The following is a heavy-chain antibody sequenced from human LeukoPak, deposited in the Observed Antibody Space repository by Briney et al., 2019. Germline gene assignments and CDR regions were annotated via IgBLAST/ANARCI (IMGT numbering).Heavy chain of an antibody. Sequence: SETLSLTCTVSGGSISSGSFHWGWIRQPPGKGLEWIGSIYYSGSTYYNPSLKSRVTISVDTSKNQFSLKLSSVTAADTAVYYCARDFSAAFDIWGQGTMVSVSS. CDR3: ARDFSAAFDI. D-gene: IGHD2/OR15-2a*01. V-gene: IGHV4-39*07. CDR2: IYYSGST. CDR1: GGSISSGSFH. J-gene: IGHJ3*02.